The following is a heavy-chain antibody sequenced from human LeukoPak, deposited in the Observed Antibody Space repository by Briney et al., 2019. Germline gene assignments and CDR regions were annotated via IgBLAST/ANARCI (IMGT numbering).Heavy chain of an antibody. J-gene: IGHJ4*02. V-gene: IGHV1-24*01. D-gene: IGHD3-10*01. CDR1: GYTLTELA. CDR2: FDPQDGEK. Sequence: ASVKVSCKVSGYTLTELAIHWVRQAPGKGLEWMGGFDPQDGEKIYALNFQGRVTVTEDSSTGTAYMELSSLRSEDTAMYYCTTARLSFGSGSYPFDYWGQGTLVTVSS. CDR3: TTARLSFGSGSYPFDY.